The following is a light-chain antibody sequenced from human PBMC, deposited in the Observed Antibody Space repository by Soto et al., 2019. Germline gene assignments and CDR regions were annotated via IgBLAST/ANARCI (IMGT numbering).Light chain of an antibody. CDR3: CSYAGVV. J-gene: IGLJ2*01. CDR1: SSDVGSYNL. V-gene: IGLV2-23*01. CDR2: EGS. Sequence: QSVLTQPASVSGSPGQSITISCTGTSSDVGSYNLVSWYQQHPGKAPKLMIYEGSKRPSGVSNRFSGSKSGNTASLTISGLQAEDEADYYSCSYAGVVFGGGTKLTAL.